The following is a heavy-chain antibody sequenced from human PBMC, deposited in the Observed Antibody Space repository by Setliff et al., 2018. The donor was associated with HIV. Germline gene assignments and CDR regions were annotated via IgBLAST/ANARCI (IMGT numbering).Heavy chain of an antibody. CDR3: AKTVALLRAARLDLDY. CDR2: ISYDGSDK. J-gene: IGHJ4*02. Sequence: GGSLRLSCAASGLTFSIYAIHWVRQAPGKGLEWVAVISYDGSDKYYADSVKGRFTISRDNSKNILYLQMNSLRVEDSAVYYCAKTVALLRAARLDLDYWGQGTLVTV. CDR1: GLTFSIYA. D-gene: IGHD6-6*01. V-gene: IGHV3-30*04.